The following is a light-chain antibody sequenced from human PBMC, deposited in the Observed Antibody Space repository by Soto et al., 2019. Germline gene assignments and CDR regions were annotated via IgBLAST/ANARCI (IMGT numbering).Light chain of an antibody. CDR1: SSDIGAYIY. CDR2: EVS. V-gene: IGLV2-8*01. Sequence: QSALTQPPSASGSPGQSVTISCTGTSSDIGAYIYVSWYQQHPGKAPKLMISEVSRRPSGVPERFSGSKSGNTASLTVSGPQADDEAHYYCSSYAGSNNFVFGTGTKLTVL. J-gene: IGLJ1*01. CDR3: SSYAGSNNFV.